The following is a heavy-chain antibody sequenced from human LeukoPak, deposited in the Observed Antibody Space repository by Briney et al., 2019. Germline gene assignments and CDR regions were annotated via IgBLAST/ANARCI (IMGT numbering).Heavy chain of an antibody. Sequence: SETLSLTCTVSGGSISSGDYYWSWIRQPPGKGQEWIGYIYYSGSTYYNPSLKSRVTISVDKSKNQFSLKLSSVTAADTAVYYCARGYRALTDYYYGMDVWGQGTTVTVSS. J-gene: IGHJ6*02. V-gene: IGHV4-30-4*01. D-gene: IGHD5-12*01. CDR2: IYYSGST. CDR3: ARGYRALTDYYYGMDV. CDR1: GGSISSGDYY.